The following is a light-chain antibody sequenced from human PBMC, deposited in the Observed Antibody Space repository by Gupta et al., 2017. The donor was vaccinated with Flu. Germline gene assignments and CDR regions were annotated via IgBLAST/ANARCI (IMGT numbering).Light chain of an antibody. Sequence: QSAQTQPASVSGSPGQSITISCTGTRSDVGSYNLVSWYQQHQGKAPKLMIYEGSKRPAGVSNRFSGSKSGNTACLTISWLPAEDQANYYCGSLAGSPYVF. J-gene: IGLJ1*01. V-gene: IGLV2-23*01. CDR2: EGS. CDR3: GSLAGSPYV. CDR1: RSDVGSYNL.